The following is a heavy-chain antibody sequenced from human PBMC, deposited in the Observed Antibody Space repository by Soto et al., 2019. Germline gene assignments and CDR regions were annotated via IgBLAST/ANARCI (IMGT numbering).Heavy chain of an antibody. J-gene: IGHJ4*02. V-gene: IGHV1-69*01. D-gene: IGHD2-21*02. Sequence: QVQLVQSGAEVKKPGSSVKVSCKASGGTFSSYAISWVRQAPGQGLEWMGGIIPIFGTANYAQKFQGRVTITADESTGTAYMDLSSLRSEDTAAYYCVAEYCGGDCSLFDYWGQGTLDTVSS. CDR3: VAEYCGGDCSLFDY. CDR1: GGTFSSYA. CDR2: IIPIFGTA.